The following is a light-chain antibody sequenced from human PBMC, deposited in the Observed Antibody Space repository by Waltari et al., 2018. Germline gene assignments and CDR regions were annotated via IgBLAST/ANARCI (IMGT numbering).Light chain of an antibody. V-gene: IGLV2-23*02. Sequence: QSALTQPASVSGSPGQSITISCTGTSGDAGRYNLVSWYQQHPGKAPKLMIYEVGKRPSGISNRFSGSKSGNTASLTISGLQAEDEADYYCCSYAGAGTGVFGGGTKVTVL. CDR3: CSYAGAGTGV. J-gene: IGLJ3*02. CDR2: EVG. CDR1: SGDAGRYNL.